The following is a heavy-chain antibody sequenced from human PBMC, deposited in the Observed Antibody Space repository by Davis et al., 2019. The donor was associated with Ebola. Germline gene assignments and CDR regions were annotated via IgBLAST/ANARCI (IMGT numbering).Heavy chain of an antibody. CDR2: ISSGGGAP. J-gene: IGHJ4*02. Sequence: PGGSLRLSCAASGFTFSSYAMSWVRQAPGKGLEWVSDISSGGGAPYYADSVKGRFTTFRDNPKNTLYLQMNSLRADDTAVYYCAKQRGVGAIDYDYWGRGTVVTVSS. CDR3: AKQRGVGAIDYDY. D-gene: IGHD1-26*01. V-gene: IGHV3-23*01. CDR1: GFTFSSYA.